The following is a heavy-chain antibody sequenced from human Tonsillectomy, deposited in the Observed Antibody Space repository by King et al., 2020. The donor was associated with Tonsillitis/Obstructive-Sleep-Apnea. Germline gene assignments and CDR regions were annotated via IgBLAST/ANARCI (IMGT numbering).Heavy chain of an antibody. V-gene: IGHV4-34*01. CDR3: ARGDILTGYYASTDFDY. CDR1: GGSFRGCY. D-gene: IGHD3-9*01. CDR2: SNQSGST. J-gene: IGHJ4*02. Sequence: VQLQQWGAGLLKPSETLSLTCAVYGGSFRGCYWSWIRQPPGKGLEWIGESNQSGSTKYNPSLKSRVTISVDTSKNQFSLKLSSVTAADTAVYYCARGDILTGYYASTDFDYWGQGTLVTVSS.